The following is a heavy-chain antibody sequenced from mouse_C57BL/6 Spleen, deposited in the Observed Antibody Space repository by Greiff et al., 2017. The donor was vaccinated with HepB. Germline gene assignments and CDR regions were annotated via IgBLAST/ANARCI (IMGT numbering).Heavy chain of an antibody. V-gene: IGHV1-55*01. CDR3: ARSPYYYYGSSYLYYFDY. J-gene: IGHJ2*01. D-gene: IGHD1-1*01. CDR2: IYPGSGST. CDR1: GYTFTSYW. Sequence: VQLQQPGAELVKPGASVKMSCKASGYTFTSYWITWVKQRPGQGLEWIGDIYPGSGSTNYNEKFKSKATLTVDTSSSTAYMQLSSLTSEDSAVYYCARSPYYYYGSSYLYYFDYWGQGTTLTVSS.